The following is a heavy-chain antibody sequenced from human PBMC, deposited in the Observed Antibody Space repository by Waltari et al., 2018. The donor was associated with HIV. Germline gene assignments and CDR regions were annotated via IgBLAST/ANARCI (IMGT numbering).Heavy chain of an antibody. Sequence: QVQVVESGGGVVQPGRSLRLSCAASGFRFNDHGMHWVRQTPGKGLEWLALMSDDGSKRFYAESVRGRFVVSRDNSKKIFYLQMNSLRPDDTAVYFCARDSSRVLWFGESLPTWGQGTLVSVSP. D-gene: IGHD3-10*01. J-gene: IGHJ4*02. CDR3: ARDSSRVLWFGESLPT. V-gene: IGHV3-30*03. CDR2: MSDDGSKR. CDR1: GFRFNDHG.